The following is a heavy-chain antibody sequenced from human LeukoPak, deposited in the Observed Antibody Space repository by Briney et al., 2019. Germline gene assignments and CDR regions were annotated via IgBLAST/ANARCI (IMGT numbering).Heavy chain of an antibody. D-gene: IGHD3-3*01. CDR1: GFTLSSYA. J-gene: IGHJ4*02. Sequence: GRSLRLSCAASGFTLSSYAMHWVRQAPGKGLEWVAVISYDGSNKYYADSVKGRFTISRDNSKNTLYLQMNSLRAEDTAVYYCARDPGGYDFWSGYFDYWGQGTLVTVSS. CDR3: ARDPGGYDFWSGYFDY. CDR2: ISYDGSNK. V-gene: IGHV3-30*01.